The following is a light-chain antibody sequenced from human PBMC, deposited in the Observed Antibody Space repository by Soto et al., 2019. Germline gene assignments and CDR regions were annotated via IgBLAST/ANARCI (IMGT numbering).Light chain of an antibody. Sequence: QSVLTQPASVSGSPGQSITLSCAGTTNDIGSYNYVSWFQQHPGEAPKLIIFEVTHRPSGISTRFSGSKSGNTASLTISDLQHADEALDYCSSYKFSTTPRVFGGGTQLTVL. V-gene: IGLV2-14*01. J-gene: IGLJ7*01. CDR3: SSYKFSTTPRV. CDR2: EVT. CDR1: TNDIGSYNY.